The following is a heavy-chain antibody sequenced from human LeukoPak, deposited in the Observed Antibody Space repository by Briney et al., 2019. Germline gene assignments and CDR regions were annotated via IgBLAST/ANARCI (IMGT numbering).Heavy chain of an antibody. CDR2: IYYSGRT. J-gene: IGHJ4*02. D-gene: IGHD5-18*01. V-gene: IGHV4-59*01. Sequence: PSETLSLTCSVSGGSISSYYWSWIRQPPGKGLEWIGYIYYSGRTNYNPSLKSRVTISVDTSKNQFPLTLSSVTAADTAVYYCARGQKYRNGYTVTELGSGYFDYWGQGTLVTVSS. CDR1: GGSISSYY. CDR3: ARGQKYRNGYTVTELGSGYFDY.